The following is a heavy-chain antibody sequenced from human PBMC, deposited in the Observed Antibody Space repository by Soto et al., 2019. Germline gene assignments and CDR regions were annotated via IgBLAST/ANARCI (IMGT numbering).Heavy chain of an antibody. CDR3: AKITIYWFDP. V-gene: IGHV3-23*01. J-gene: IGHJ5*02. CDR1: GFTFSSYA. D-gene: IGHD3-3*01. CDR2: ISSSGGST. Sequence: GGSLRLSCVASGFTFSSYAMSWVRQAPGKGLEWVSSISSSGGSTLYADSVKGRFTISRDNSKNMLYLQMNSLRAEDTAIYYCAKITIYWFDPWGQGTLVTVSS.